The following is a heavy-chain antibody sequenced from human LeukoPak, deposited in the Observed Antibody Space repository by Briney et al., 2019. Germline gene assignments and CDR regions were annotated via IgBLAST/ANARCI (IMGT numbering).Heavy chain of an antibody. CDR2: IYYSGST. V-gene: IGHV4-39*01. D-gene: IGHD3-10*01. CDR3: ASHPNRYGSGSYQLNYYYGMDV. J-gene: IGHJ6*02. CDR1: GGSISSSSYY. Sequence: SETLSLTCTVSGGSISSSSYYWGWIRQPPGKGLEWIGSIYYSGSTYYNPSLKSRVTISVDTSKNQFSLKLSSVTAADTAVYYCASHPNRYGSGSYQLNYYYGMDVWGQGTTVTVSS.